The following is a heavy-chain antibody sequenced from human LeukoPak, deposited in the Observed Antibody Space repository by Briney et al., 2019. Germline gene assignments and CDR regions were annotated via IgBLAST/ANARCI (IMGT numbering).Heavy chain of an antibody. D-gene: IGHD2-2*01. V-gene: IGHV4-30-4*08. CDR1: GGSISSGDYY. CDR2: IYYSGST. J-gene: IGHJ4*02. CDR3: ARGYCSSTSCFPFDY. Sequence: SETLSLTCTVSGGSISSGDYYWSWIRQPPGKGLEWIGYIYYSGSTYYNPSLKSRVTISVDTSKNQFSLKLSSVTAAGTAVYYCARGYCSSTSCFPFDYWGQGTLVTVSS.